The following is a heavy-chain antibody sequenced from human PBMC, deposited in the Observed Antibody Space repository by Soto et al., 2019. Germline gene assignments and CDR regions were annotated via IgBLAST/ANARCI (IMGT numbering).Heavy chain of an antibody. V-gene: IGHV3-23*01. D-gene: IGHD3-3*01. Sequence: EVQLLESGGGLVQPGGSLRLSCAASGSTFRTHAMSWVRQAPGKGLEWVSVISGSGGTTYYAASVKGRFTISRDNSKNTLYLQMDSLRPEDTAVYYCAIDTIFSSEFWDYWGQGTLVTVSS. CDR3: AIDTIFSSEFWDY. CDR2: ISGSGGTT. CDR1: GSTFRTHA. J-gene: IGHJ4*02.